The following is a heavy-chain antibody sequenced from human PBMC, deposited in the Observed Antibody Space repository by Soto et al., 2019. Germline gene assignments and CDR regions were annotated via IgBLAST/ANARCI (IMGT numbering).Heavy chain of an antibody. CDR2: ISSSSSTI. CDR1: GFTFSSYS. J-gene: IGHJ4*02. D-gene: IGHD3-10*01. V-gene: IGHV3-48*01. Sequence: GGSLRLSCAASGFTFSSYSMNWVRQAPGKGLEWVSYISSSSSTIYYADSVKGRFTISRDNAKNSLYLQMNSLRAEDTAVYYCARANYYGSPGDFDYWGQGTQVTVSS. CDR3: ARANYYGSPGDFDY.